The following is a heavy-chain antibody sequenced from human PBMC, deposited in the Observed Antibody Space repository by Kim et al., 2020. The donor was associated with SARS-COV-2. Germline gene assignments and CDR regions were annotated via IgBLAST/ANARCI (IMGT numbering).Heavy chain of an antibody. CDR1: GYTFTDYS. CDR3: ARGDTVVASRYYYAMDV. V-gene: IGHV1-2*02. J-gene: IGHJ6*02. D-gene: IGHD2-21*01. Sequence: ASVKVSCKASGYTFTDYSIHWVRQAPGRGLEWMAWISTDSGATNNAQKFQDRITLTRDTSINTTYMEWRSLRSEDTAAYFCARGDTVVASRYYYAMDVWGQGTTLTVS. CDR2: ISTDSGAT.